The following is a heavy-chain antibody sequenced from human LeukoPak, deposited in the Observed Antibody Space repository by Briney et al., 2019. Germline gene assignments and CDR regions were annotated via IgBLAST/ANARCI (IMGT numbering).Heavy chain of an antibody. CDR1: GYTFTGYY. V-gene: IGHV1-2*02. CDR3: ARGSDYDDHFYMDF. CDR2: INPNSGGT. J-gene: IGHJ6*03. Sequence: ASVKVSCKASGYTFTGYYMHWVRQAPGQGLEWMGWINPNSGGTNYARKFQGRVTMTRDTSISTAYMELTRLRSDDTAVYFCARGSDYDDHFYMDFWGKGTTVTVSS.